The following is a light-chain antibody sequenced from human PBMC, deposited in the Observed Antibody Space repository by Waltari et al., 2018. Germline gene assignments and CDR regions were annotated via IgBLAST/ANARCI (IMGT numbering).Light chain of an antibody. V-gene: IGLV2-14*01. CDR3: CSYTKSRTRV. CDR2: EVT. Sequence: QSALTQPASVSGSPGQSITISCTGTSSDIGHYDYVSWYQLHPDKAPKLILFEVTNRPSGVSIPFSGSTSDNPASLTISGLQADDEADYYCCSYTKSRTRVFGTGTKVTVL. CDR1: SSDIGHYDY. J-gene: IGLJ1*01.